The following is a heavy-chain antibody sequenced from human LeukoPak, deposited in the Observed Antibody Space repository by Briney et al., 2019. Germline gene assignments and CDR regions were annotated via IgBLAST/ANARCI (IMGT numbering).Heavy chain of an antibody. CDR1: GGTFGSYA. D-gene: IGHD2/OR15-2a*01. CDR2: ISSDGGST. J-gene: IGHJ4*02. CDR3: ARRTLWPPYYFDY. V-gene: IGHV3-64*01. Sequence: ASVKVSCKSSGGTFGSYAMHWVRQAPGKGLEYVSAISSDGGSTYYANSVKGRFTISRDNSNNTLYLQMGSLRAEDMAVYYCARRTLWPPYYFDYWGQGTLVTVSS.